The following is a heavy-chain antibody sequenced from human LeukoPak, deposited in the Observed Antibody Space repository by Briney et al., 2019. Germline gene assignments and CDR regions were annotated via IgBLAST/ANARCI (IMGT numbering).Heavy chain of an antibody. CDR2: INPSGGST. CDR3: AREDVVLVDAVRYYYYGMDV. V-gene: IGHV1-46*01. Sequence: ASVKVSCKASGYNFISYYMHWVRQAPGQGLEWMGIINPSGGSTSYAQKFQDRVTMTRDTSTSTVYMELSSLKSEDTAVYYCAREDVVLVDAVRYYYYGMDVWGQGITVTVSS. CDR1: GYNFISYY. D-gene: IGHD2-8*01. J-gene: IGHJ6*02.